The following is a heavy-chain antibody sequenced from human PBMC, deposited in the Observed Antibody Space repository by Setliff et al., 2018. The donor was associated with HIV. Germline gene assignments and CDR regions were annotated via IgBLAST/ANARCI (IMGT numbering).Heavy chain of an antibody. CDR1: GYTFTSSY. J-gene: IGHJ1*01. CDR2: INPSSGGT. Sequence: ASVKVSCKASGYTFTSSYMHWVRQAPGQGLEWMGIINPSSGGTTYAQICQGRVTMTRDTSTSTVYMELSSLRSEDTAVYYCATPGWVAAPREYFQHWGQGTLVTVSS. V-gene: IGHV1-46*01. D-gene: IGHD2-15*01. CDR3: ATPGWVAAPREYFQH.